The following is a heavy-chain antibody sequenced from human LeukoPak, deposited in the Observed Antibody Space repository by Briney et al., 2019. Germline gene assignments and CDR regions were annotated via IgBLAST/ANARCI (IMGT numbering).Heavy chain of an antibody. CDR1: GYTFTGYY. CDR2: ISPHSGGT. J-gene: IGHJ4*02. Sequence: ASVKVSCKASGYTFTGYYMHWVRQAPGQGLEWMGWISPHSGGTNYAQKFQGRVTMTRDMSTSTVYMELSSLRSEDTAVYYCARDPRQQWLVNWGQGTLVTVSS. CDR3: ARDPRQQWLVN. D-gene: IGHD6-19*01. V-gene: IGHV1-2*02.